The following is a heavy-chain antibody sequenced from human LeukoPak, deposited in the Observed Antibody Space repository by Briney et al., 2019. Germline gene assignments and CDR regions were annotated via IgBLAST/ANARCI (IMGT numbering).Heavy chain of an antibody. CDR2: IRYDGSNK. CDR1: GFTFSSYG. V-gene: IGHV3-30*02. Sequence: GGSLRLSCAASGFTFSSYGMHWVRQAPGKGLEWVAFIRYDGSNKYYADSVKGRFTISRDNSKNTLYLQMNTLRAEDTAVYFRAREEHYRRYFALWGRGTLVTVSS. D-gene: IGHD3-16*02. CDR3: AREEHYRRYFAL. J-gene: IGHJ2*01.